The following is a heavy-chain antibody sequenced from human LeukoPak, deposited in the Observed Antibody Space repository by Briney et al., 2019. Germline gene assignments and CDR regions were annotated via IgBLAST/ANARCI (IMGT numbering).Heavy chain of an antibody. Sequence: GESLKISCKGSGYSFTSYWIGWVRQMPGKGLEWMGIIYPGDSDTRYSPSFQGQVTISADKSISTAYLQWSGLKASDTAMYYCARPNDFWSGYYHYWGQGTLVTVSS. CDR2: IYPGDSDT. CDR1: GYSFTSYW. CDR3: ARPNDFWSGYYHY. D-gene: IGHD3-3*01. J-gene: IGHJ4*02. V-gene: IGHV5-51*01.